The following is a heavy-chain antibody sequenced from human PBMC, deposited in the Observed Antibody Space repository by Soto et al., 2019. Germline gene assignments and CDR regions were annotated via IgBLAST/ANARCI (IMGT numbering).Heavy chain of an antibody. CDR3: ATQPRYDSSGYFYY. D-gene: IGHD3-22*01. CDR2: IYYTGST. Sequence: SETLSLTCSVSGVSIKSGGFYWTWIRQLPGKGLEWIGDIYYTGSTFYHPSLETRVTLSLDTSNNQFSLNLGSVTAADTAVYYCATQPRYDSSGYFYYWGQGTRGTVS. V-gene: IGHV4-31*03. CDR1: GVSIKSGGFY. J-gene: IGHJ4*02.